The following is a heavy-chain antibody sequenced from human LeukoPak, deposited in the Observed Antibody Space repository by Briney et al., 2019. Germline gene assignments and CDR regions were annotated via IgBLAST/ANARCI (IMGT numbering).Heavy chain of an antibody. D-gene: IGHD2-15*01. CDR1: GGSFSGYY. V-gene: IGHV4-34*01. CDR2: INHSGST. J-gene: IGHJ6*02. Sequence: SETLSLTCAVYGGSFSGYYWSWMRQPPGKGPEWIGEINHSGSTNYNPSLKSRVTISVDTSKNQFSLKLSSVTAADTAVYYCARGRRRYCSGGSCYGGAYYYYGMDVWGQGTTVTVSS. CDR3: ARGRRRYCSGGSCYGGAYYYYGMDV.